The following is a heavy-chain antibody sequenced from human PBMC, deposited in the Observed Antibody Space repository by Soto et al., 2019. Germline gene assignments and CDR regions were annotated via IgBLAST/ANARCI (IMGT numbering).Heavy chain of an antibody. D-gene: IGHD1-26*01. CDR2: ISYDGSNK. CDR1: GFTFSSYG. Sequence: GGSLRLSCAASGFTFSSYGMHWVRQAPGKGLEWVAVISYDGSNKYYADSVKGRFTISRDNSKNTLYLQMNSLRAEDTAVYYCAKVDSGSYPGYWGQGTLVTVSS. V-gene: IGHV3-30*18. J-gene: IGHJ4*02. CDR3: AKVDSGSYPGY.